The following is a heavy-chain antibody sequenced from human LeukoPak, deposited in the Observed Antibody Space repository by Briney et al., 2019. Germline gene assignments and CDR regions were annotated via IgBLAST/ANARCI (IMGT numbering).Heavy chain of an antibody. J-gene: IGHJ4*02. D-gene: IGHD1-14*01. CDR2: IYYSGST. V-gene: IGHV4-59*01. Sequence: PSETLSLTCTVSGGSISSYYWSWVRQPPGKGLEWIAYIYYSGSTNYNPSLKSRVTISVDTSKNQFSLKLGSVTAADTAVYYCARDYGGNFDYWGQGTLVTVSS. CDR1: GGSISSYY. CDR3: ARDYGGNFDY.